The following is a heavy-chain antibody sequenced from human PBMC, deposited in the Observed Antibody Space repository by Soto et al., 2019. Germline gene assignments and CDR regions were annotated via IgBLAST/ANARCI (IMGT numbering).Heavy chain of an antibody. J-gene: IGHJ4*02. V-gene: IGHV3-9*01. CDR2: ISWNSGSI. CDR1: GFTFDDYA. Sequence: GGSLRLSCAASGFTFDDYAMHWVRQAPGKGLEWVSGISWNSGSIGYADSVKGRFTISRDNAKNSLYLQMNSLRAEDTALYYCAKDRDWNYVGDGFDYWGQGTLVTVSS. CDR3: AKDRDWNYVGDGFDY. D-gene: IGHD1-7*01.